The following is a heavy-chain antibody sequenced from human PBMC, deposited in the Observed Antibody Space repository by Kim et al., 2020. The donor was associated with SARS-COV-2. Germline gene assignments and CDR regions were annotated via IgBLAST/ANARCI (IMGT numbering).Heavy chain of an antibody. V-gene: IGHV1-18*01. J-gene: IGHJ6*02. CDR2: SAYNGNT. CDR3: ADAHL. Sequence: SAYNGNTNYAQKLQGRVTMTTDTSTSTAYMELRSLRSDDTAVYYCADAHLWGQGTTVTVSS.